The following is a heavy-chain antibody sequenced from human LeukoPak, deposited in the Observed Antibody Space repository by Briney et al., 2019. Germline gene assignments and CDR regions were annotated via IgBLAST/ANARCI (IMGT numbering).Heavy chain of an antibody. CDR3: ARAQHEKDCSGGSCYPLDY. CDR2: IYYSGST. Sequence: SETLSLTCTVSGGSISSYYWSWIRQPPGKGLEWIGYIYYSGSTNYNPSLKSRVTISVDTSKNQFSLKLSSVTAADTAVYYCARAQHEKDCSGGSCYPLDYWGQGTLVTVSS. D-gene: IGHD2-15*01. V-gene: IGHV4-59*12. J-gene: IGHJ4*02. CDR1: GGSISSYY.